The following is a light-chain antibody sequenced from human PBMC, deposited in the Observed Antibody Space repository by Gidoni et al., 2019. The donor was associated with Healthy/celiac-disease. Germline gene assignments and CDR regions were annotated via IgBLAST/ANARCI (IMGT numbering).Light chain of an antibody. CDR2: AND. CDR3: GTWDNSLSAGV. J-gene: IGLJ2*01. CDR1: SSNIGHHS. V-gene: IGLV1-51*02. Sequence: QSVLTQPPSVSAAPGQKVTISCSGDSSNIGHHSVSWSQQTPGTAPKLLIYANDPRPSGIPDRFSGSQSGTAATLAIAGLQTGDEADYYCGTWDNSLSAGVFGGGTKLTVL.